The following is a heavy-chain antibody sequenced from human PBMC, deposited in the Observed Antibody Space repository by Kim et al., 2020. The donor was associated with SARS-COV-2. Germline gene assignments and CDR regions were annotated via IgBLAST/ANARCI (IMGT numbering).Heavy chain of an antibody. J-gene: IGHJ4*02. V-gene: IGHV3-30*02. CDR3: ANAPTVTAADY. Sequence: MKGRFTIPRDNSKNTLYLQMNSLRAEATAVYYCANAPTVTAADYWGQGTLVTVSS. D-gene: IGHD4-17*01.